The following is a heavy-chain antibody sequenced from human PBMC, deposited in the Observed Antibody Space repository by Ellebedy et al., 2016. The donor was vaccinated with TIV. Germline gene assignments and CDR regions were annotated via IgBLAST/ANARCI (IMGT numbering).Heavy chain of an antibody. V-gene: IGHV4-59*01. D-gene: IGHD6-19*01. Sequence: MPSETLSLTCTVSGGSISSYYWSRIRQPPGKGLEWIGYIYYSGSTNYNPSLKSRVTISVDTSKNQFSLKLSSVTAADTAVYYCARAVAGTRWFDPWGQGTLVTVSS. CDR3: ARAVAGTRWFDP. CDR2: IYYSGST. CDR1: GGSISSYY. J-gene: IGHJ5*02.